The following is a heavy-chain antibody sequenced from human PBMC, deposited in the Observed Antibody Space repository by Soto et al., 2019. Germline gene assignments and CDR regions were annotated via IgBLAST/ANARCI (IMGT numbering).Heavy chain of an antibody. CDR3: ARPANTVADHFDL. CDR2: IYPSDSDT. CDR1: GYTCTIYW. Sequence: PXESLKISCQVSGYTCTIYWIGWVRQIPGKGLEWMGIIYPSDSDTRYSPSFQGQVTISADQSINTAYLQWDSLKASDTAIYYCARPANTVADHFDLWGQGTPVTVSS. D-gene: IGHD4-17*01. V-gene: IGHV5-51*01. J-gene: IGHJ4*02.